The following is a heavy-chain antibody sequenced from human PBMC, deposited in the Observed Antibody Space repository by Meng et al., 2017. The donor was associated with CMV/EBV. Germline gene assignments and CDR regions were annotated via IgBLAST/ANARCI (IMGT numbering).Heavy chain of an antibody. V-gene: IGHV3-15*01. CDR2: IKSNTDGGTT. CDR3: TTVTILIDY. D-gene: IGHD3-3*01. J-gene: IGHJ4*02. Sequence: GESLKISCAASGFTFSNAWMSWVRQAPGKGLEWVGRIKSNTDGGTTDYAAPVKGRFTISRDDSKNTLYLHMNSLKTEDTAVYYCTTVTILIDYWGQGTLVTVSS. CDR1: GFTFSNAW.